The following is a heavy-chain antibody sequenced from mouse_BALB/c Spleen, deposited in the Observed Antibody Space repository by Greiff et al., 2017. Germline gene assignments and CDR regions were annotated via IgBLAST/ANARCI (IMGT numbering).Heavy chain of an antibody. D-gene: IGHD2-1*01. Sequence: EVKLMESGGGLVKPGGSLKLSCAASGFTFSSYAMSWVRQSPEKRLEWVAEISSGGSYTYYPDTVTGRFTISRDNAKNTLYLEMSSLRSEDTAMYYCARGGNYVGYAMDYWGQGTSVTVSS. CDR2: ISSGGSYT. V-gene: IGHV5-9-4*01. CDR3: ARGGNYVGYAMDY. CDR1: GFTFSSYA. J-gene: IGHJ4*01.